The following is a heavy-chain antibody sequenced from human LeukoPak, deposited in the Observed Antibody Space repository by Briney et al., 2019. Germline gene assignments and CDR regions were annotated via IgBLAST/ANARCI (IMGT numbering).Heavy chain of an antibody. CDR3: ARRNRGGWFDA. J-gene: IGHJ5*02. V-gene: IGHV3-7*01. Sequence: PGGSLRLSCSASGFIFSDYGMHWVRQAPGKGLEWVANIKQDGSEKFYVDSVKGRFTISRDNAKNSLYLQMNSLRAEDTAVYYCARRNRGGWFDAWGQGTLVTVSS. CDR1: GFIFSDYG. D-gene: IGHD3-10*01. CDR2: IKQDGSEK.